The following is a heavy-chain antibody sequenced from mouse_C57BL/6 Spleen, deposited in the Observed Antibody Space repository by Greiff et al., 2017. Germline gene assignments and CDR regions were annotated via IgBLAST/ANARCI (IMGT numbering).Heavy chain of an antibody. CDR1: GFTFSDFY. Sequence: EVMLVESGGGLVQSGRSLRLSCATSGFTFSDFYMEWVRQAPGKGLEWIAASRNKANDYTTEYSASVKGRFIVSRDTSQSILYLQMNALRAEDTAIYYCARAPNWDWYFDVWGTGTTVTVSS. J-gene: IGHJ1*03. CDR3: ARAPNWDWYFDV. V-gene: IGHV7-1*01. D-gene: IGHD4-1*01. CDR2: SRNKANDYTT.